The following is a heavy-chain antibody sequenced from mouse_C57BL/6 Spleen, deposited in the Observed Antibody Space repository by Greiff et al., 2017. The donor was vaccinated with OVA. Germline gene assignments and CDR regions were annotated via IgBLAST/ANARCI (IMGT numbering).Heavy chain of an antibody. CDR3: ARGGYYYGSSHFDY. CDR1: GYTFTSYW. CDR2: IHPNSGST. J-gene: IGHJ2*01. V-gene: IGHV1-64*01. Sequence: QVQLQQPGAELVKPGASVKLSCKASGYTFTSYWMHWVKQRPGQGLEWIGMIHPNSGSTNYNEKFKSKATLTVDKSSSTAYMQLSSLTSEDSAVYYCARGGYYYGSSHFDYWGQGTTLTVSS. D-gene: IGHD1-1*01.